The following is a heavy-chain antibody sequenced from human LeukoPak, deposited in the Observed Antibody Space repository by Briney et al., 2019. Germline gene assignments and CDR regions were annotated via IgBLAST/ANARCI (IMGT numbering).Heavy chain of an antibody. CDR2: IYPGDSDT. V-gene: IGHV5-51*01. Sequence: GGCLQICCKGSGYNVINYWMGGGRPEPGKGGEGRGVIYPGDSDTRYSPSFQGQLTISAARSINTAYLHWNILQASDSAMYYCARQRAYDTGRYYWGQGTLVTLSS. J-gene: IGHJ4*02. D-gene: IGHD3-10*01. CDR1: GYNVINYW. CDR3: ARQRAYDTGRYY.